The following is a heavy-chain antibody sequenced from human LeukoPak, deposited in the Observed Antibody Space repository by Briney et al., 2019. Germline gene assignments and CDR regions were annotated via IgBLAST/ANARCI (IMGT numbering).Heavy chain of an antibody. Sequence: GGSLGLSCAASGFTFSTYGMHWVRQAPGKGLEWVAIISYDGNDKDYADSVRGRFTISRDNSKNTLYLQMNSLRGEDTAVYCCAKSTAPAGYYLDYWGQGILVTVSS. CDR1: GFTFSTYG. J-gene: IGHJ4*02. V-gene: IGHV3-30*18. CDR2: ISYDGNDK. D-gene: IGHD2-2*01. CDR3: AKSTAPAGYYLDY.